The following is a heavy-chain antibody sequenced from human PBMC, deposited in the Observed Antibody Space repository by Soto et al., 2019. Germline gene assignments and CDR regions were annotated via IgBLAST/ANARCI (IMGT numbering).Heavy chain of an antibody. CDR3: ARLPSRHLVDY. V-gene: IGHV4-39*01. CDR1: GFTFSSYW. Sequence: GSLRLSCAASGFTFSSYWMSWVRQAPGKGLEWIGSMFYGVSTYYNPSLKSRVTVSVDTSKNQFSLNLRSVTAADTAVYYCARLPSRHLVDYWGQGTLVTVSS. J-gene: IGHJ4*02. CDR2: MFYGVST. D-gene: IGHD3-3*02.